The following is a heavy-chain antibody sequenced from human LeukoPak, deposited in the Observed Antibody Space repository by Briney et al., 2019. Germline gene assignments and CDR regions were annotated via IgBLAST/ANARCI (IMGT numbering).Heavy chain of an antibody. CDR2: ISSSGSTI. J-gene: IGHJ4*02. CDR3: ARMGTRRGYSGYVDY. V-gene: IGHV3-48*03. Sequence: PGGSLRLSCAASEFTFSSYEMNWVRQAPGKGLEWVSYISSSGSTIYYADSVKGRFTISRDNAKNSLYLQMNSLRAEDTAVYYCARMGTRRGYSGYVDYWGQGTLVTVSS. CDR1: EFTFSSYE. D-gene: IGHD5-12*01.